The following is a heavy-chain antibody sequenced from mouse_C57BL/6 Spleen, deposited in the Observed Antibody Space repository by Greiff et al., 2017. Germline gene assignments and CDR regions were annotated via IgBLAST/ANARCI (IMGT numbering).Heavy chain of an antibody. CDR1: GYTFTSYW. CDR3: ARGGLRTPYYAMDY. CDR2: IDPSDSYT. V-gene: IGHV1-69*01. Sequence: QVQLQQSGAELVMPGASVKLSCKASGYTFTSYWMHWVKQRPGQGLEWIGEIDPSDSYTNYNQKFKGKSTLTVDKSSSTAYMQLSSLTSEDSAVYYCARGGLRTPYYAMDYWGQGTSVTVSS. D-gene: IGHD2-4*01. J-gene: IGHJ4*01.